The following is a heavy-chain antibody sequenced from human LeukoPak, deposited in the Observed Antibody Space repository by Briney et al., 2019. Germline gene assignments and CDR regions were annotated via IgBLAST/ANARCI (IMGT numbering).Heavy chain of an antibody. CDR2: INHSGST. D-gene: IGHD3-10*01. J-gene: IGHJ4*02. CDR1: GGSFSGYY. CDR3: ARGRPRLGRVYFDY. Sequence: SETLSLTCAVYGGSFSGYYWSWIRQPPGKGLERIGEINHSGSTNYNPSLKSRVTISVDTSKNQFSLKLSSVTAADTAVYYCARGRPRLGRVYFDYWGQGTLVTVSS. V-gene: IGHV4-34*01.